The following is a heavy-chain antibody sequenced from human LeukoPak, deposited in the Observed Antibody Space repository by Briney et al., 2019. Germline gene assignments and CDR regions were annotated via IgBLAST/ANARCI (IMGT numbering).Heavy chain of an antibody. CDR1: GGSISSGSYY. Sequence: SQTLSLTCTVSGGSISSGSYYWSWIRQPAGKGLEWIGRIYTSGSTNYNPSLKSRVTISVDTSKNQFSLKLSSVTAADTAVYYCARVALTMVRGVDPIDPWGQGTLVTVSS. CDR2: IYTSGST. CDR3: ARVALTMVRGVDPIDP. V-gene: IGHV4-61*02. J-gene: IGHJ5*02. D-gene: IGHD3-10*01.